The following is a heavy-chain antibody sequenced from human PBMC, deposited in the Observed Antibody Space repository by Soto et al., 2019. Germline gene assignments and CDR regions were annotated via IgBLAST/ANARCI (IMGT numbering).Heavy chain of an antibody. CDR2: FYGGGSTST. D-gene: IGHD3-3*01. CDR3: TKDRHPEGIWSFDC. Sequence: QLLESGGNLVQPGGSLRLSCAAAGFTFSTYTMSWVRQAPGKGPEWVAGFYGGGSTSTFYADSVKGRFTISRDNSKNMLFLQMKSLRAEDTAVYYCTKDRHPEGIWSFDCWGQGTLVTVSS. CDR1: GFTFSTYT. J-gene: IGHJ4*02. V-gene: IGHV3-23*01.